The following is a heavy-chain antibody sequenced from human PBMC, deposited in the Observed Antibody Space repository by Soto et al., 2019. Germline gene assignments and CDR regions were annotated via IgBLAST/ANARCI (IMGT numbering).Heavy chain of an antibody. CDR2: IYHTGNT. CDR1: TDSFNDYY. V-gene: IGHV4-59*13. CDR3: ARDVGIHDAFDI. J-gene: IGHJ3*02. D-gene: IGHD5-18*01. Sequence: QVRLHESGPGLVKPSETLSLTCTVSTDSFNDYYWSWIRQPPGKGLEWIGSIYHTGNTNYNPSLESRVSISVATSKIQCSLSLSSVTAADTAVYYCARDVGIHDAFDIWGQGTLVTVSS.